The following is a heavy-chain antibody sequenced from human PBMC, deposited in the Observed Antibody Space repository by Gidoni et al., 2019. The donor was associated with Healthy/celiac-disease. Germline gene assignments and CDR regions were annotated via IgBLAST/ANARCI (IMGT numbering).Heavy chain of an antibody. J-gene: IGHJ4*02. CDR3: TTGRNWIVGGVY. V-gene: IGHV3-15*01. Sequence: EVQLVESGGGLVKPGGSLRLSCAASGFTFSNAWMSWVRQAPGKGLEWVGRIKSKTDGGTTDYAAPVKGRFTISRDDSKNTLYLQMNSLKTEDTAVYYCTTGRNWIVGGVYWGQGTLVTVSS. CDR1: GFTFSNAW. D-gene: IGHD1-26*01. CDR2: IKSKTDGGTT.